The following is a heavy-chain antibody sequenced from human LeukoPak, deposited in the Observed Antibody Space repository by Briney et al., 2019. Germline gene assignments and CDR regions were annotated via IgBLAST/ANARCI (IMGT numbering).Heavy chain of an antibody. D-gene: IGHD2-2*02. J-gene: IGHJ4*02. V-gene: IGHV3-23*01. CDR1: GFTFSSYA. CDR3: AKDPGWILCGSSTSCYNY. Sequence: GGSLRLSCAASGFTFSSYAMSWVRQAPGKGLEWVSAISGSGGSTYYADSVKGRFTISRDNSKNTLYLQMNSLRAEDTAVYYCAKDPGWILCGSSTSCYNYWGQGTLVTVSS. CDR2: ISGSGGST.